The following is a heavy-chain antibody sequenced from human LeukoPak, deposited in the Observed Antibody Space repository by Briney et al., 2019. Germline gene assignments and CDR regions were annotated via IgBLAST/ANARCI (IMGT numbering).Heavy chain of an antibody. V-gene: IGHV3-23*01. CDR1: GFTFNKYG. D-gene: IGHD1-26*01. J-gene: IGHJ4*02. CDR2: ISNGGRST. CDR3: ARERGREGAFDY. Sequence: GGSLRLSCAASGFTFNKYGLSWVRQAPGKGLEWVSGISNGGRSTYYADSVKGRFTISRDNSKNTLYLQMNSLRAEDTAVYYCARERGREGAFDYWGQGTLVTVSS.